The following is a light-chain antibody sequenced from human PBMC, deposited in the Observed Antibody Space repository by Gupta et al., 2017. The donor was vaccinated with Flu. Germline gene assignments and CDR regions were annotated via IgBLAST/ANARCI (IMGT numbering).Light chain of an antibody. J-gene: IGKJ2*01. CDR2: GAS. Sequence: EIVMTQSPATLSVSPGERATLSCRASQSVNSNLAWYQHKPGQAPRLLIYGASTRATGIPARFSGSGSGTEFTLTISSLQSEDFAVYYCQQGDNWPNIFGQGTMMEIK. V-gene: IGKV3-15*01. CDR1: QSVNSN. CDR3: QQGDNWPNI.